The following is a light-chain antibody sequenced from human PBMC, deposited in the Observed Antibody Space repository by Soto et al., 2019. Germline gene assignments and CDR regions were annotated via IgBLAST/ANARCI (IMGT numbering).Light chain of an antibody. V-gene: IGKV1-17*01. J-gene: IGKJ4*01. CDR1: QGIRND. CDR2: AAS. Sequence: DIQMTQSPSSLSASVGDRVTITCRASQGIRNDLGWFQQNPGKAPNRLIYAASSLQSGVPSRFSGSGSWTEFSLPVSSLQPEDFSTYYCLQQSSYPPLTFGGRTRVEIK. CDR3: LQQSSYPPLT.